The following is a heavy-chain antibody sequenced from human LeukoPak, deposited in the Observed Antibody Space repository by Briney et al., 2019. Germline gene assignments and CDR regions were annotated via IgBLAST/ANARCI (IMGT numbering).Heavy chain of an antibody. CDR1: GFTFSSYS. CDR2: ISSSISTI. V-gene: IGHV3-48*04. D-gene: IGHD3-22*01. J-gene: IGHJ4*02. Sequence: GGSLRLSCAASGFTFSSYSMNWVRQAPGKGLEWVSYISSSISTIYYADSVKGRFTISRDNAKNTLYLQMTSLRAEDTAVYYCARGDSSGYFGVVDYWGQGTLVTVSS. CDR3: ARGDSSGYFGVVDY.